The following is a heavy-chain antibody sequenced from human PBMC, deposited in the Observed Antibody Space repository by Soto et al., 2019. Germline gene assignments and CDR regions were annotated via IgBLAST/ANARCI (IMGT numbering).Heavy chain of an antibody. CDR2: IYWDDAK. V-gene: IGHV2-5*02. CDR1: GISLTNSGVG. D-gene: IGHD1-26*01. CDR3: AQMDFELYGMDV. Sequence: QITLTESGPTLVKPTQTLKLTCTVSGISLTNSGVGVSWIRQPPGKALEWLAVIYWDDAKHFSPSQKSRLTLTTETSKNQVVLTMTNMDSVDTATYFCAQMDFELYGMDVWGQGTTVIVSS. J-gene: IGHJ6*02.